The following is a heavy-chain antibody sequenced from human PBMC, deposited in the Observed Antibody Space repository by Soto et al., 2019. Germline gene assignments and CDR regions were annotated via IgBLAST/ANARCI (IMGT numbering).Heavy chain of an antibody. Sequence: PGGSLRLACAASGFTFTNYGLHWVRQAPGKGLEWVAVISHDGINKYYEDSVKGRFTISRDTSKNTLYLQMNSLRPEDTAVYFCAKDRGYEILDSWGQGTQVTVYS. J-gene: IGHJ4*02. CDR2: ISHDGINK. CDR3: AKDRGYEILDS. CDR1: GFTFTNYG. D-gene: IGHD5-12*01. V-gene: IGHV3-30*18.